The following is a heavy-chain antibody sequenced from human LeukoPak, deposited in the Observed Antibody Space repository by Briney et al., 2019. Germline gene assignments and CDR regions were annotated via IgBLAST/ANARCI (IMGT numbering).Heavy chain of an antibody. J-gene: IGHJ6*03. D-gene: IGHD1-26*01. CDR2: ILFDGSYN. CDR1: GFTFSSYG. V-gene: IGHV3-30*02. CDR3: ARDPYSGSYGNYYYYFMDV. Sequence: GGSLRLSCAASGFTFSSYGMHWVRQAPGKGLEWVAFILFDGSYNSYADSVKGRFTISRDNSKNTLYLQMNSLRAEDTAVYYCARDPYSGSYGNYYYYFMDVWGKGTTVTISS.